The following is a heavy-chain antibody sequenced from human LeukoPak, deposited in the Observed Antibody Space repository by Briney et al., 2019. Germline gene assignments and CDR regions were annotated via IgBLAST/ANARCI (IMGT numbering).Heavy chain of an antibody. CDR3: ARNYYDSSVYLTSFDP. D-gene: IGHD3-22*01. V-gene: IGHV3-21*01. CDR2: ITSSSSYI. CDR1: GFTFSNAW. J-gene: IGHJ5*02. Sequence: GGSLRLSCAASGFTFSNAWMNWVRQAPGRGLEWVSSITSSSSYIYYADSVKGRFTISRDNAKNSLYLQMNSLRAEDTAVYYCARNYYDSSVYLTSFDPWGQGTLVTVSS.